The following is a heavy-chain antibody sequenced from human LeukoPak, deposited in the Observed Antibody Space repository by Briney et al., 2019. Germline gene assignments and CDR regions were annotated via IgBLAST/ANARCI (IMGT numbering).Heavy chain of an antibody. J-gene: IGHJ5*02. V-gene: IGHV3-23*01. D-gene: IGHD2-15*01. Sequence: GGSLRLSCGASGFPFSSRTMNWVRQPAGRGLEWVSTITSDSVATYYAASVKGRSTIARDNSKNTLYQQLDSQRDEGTAVYYCARRRIDGVDWFDPWGQGTLVTVSS. CDR3: ARRRIDGVDWFDP. CDR1: GFPFSSRT. CDR2: ITSDSVAT.